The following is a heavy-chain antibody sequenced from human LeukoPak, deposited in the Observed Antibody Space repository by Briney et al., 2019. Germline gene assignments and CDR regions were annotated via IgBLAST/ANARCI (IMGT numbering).Heavy chain of an antibody. CDR1: GGSISSYY. V-gene: IGHV4-59*08. J-gene: IGHJ4*02. CDR3: ARNVVVRYFDWLLVD. Sequence: PETTSLTCTVSGGSISSYYGSCIEQPPRHVLKRIRYIYYSGSTNYNPSLKSRVTISVDTSKNQFSLKLSSVTAADTAVYYCARNVVVRYFDWLLVDWGQGTLVTVSS. CDR2: IYYSGST. D-gene: IGHD3-9*01.